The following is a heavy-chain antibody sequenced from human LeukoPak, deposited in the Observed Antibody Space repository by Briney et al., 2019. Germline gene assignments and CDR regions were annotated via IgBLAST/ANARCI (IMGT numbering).Heavy chain of an antibody. D-gene: IGHD1-26*01. CDR1: GFTFSSYT. CDR2: ITDSSSSM. V-gene: IGHV3-21*04. Sequence: GGSLRLTCAASGFTFSSYTMNWVRQAPGKGLEWVSSITDSSSSMYYADSVKGRFTISRDNAKNSMYLQMNSLRAEDTALYYCASGGIYYGAAFDFWGQGSLVTVSS. J-gene: IGHJ4*02. CDR3: ASGGIYYGAAFDF.